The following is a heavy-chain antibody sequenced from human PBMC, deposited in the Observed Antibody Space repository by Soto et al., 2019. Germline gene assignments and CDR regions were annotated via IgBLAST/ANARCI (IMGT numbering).Heavy chain of an antibody. V-gene: IGHV4-59*13. CDR1: DDSISSYY. Sequence: PSATLSLTCTVSDDSISSYYWGWIRQPPGKGLEWIGYIFYTGGTNYNPSLKSRVTISIDTSKNQFSLKLSSVTAADTAVYYCARHFPIGNNWNFFDYWGQGTLVTVSS. CDR3: ARHFPIGNNWNFFDY. CDR2: IFYTGGT. D-gene: IGHD1-1*01. J-gene: IGHJ4*02.